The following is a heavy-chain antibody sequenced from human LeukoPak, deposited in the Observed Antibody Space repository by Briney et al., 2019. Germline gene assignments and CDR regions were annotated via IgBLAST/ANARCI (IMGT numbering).Heavy chain of an antibody. J-gene: IGHJ4*02. CDR2: VNNDGSST. CDR1: GFIFRNNW. Sequence: GGSLRLSCEASGFIFRNNWMHWVRQAPGKGLVWVSRVNNDGSSTNYADSVKGRFTISRDNAKSTLYLQMNSLRAEDTAVYYCARGFGYVGYWGQGTLVTVSS. D-gene: IGHD2-2*01. V-gene: IGHV3-74*01. CDR3: ARGFGYVGY.